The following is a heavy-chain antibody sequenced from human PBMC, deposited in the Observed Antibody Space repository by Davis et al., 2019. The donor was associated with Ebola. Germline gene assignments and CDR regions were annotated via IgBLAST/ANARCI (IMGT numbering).Heavy chain of an antibody. CDR3: ARIDYSSGFSYYFDY. V-gene: IGHV2-70*01. CDR1: GFSLSTSGMC. J-gene: IGHJ4*02. D-gene: IGHD6-19*01. Sequence: SGPTLAKPTQTLTLTCTFSGFSLSTSGMCVSWIRQPPGKALEWLALIDWDDDKYYSTSLKTRLTISKDTSKNQVVLTMTNMDPVDTATYYCARIDYSSGFSYYFDYWGQGTLVTVSS. CDR2: IDWDDDK.